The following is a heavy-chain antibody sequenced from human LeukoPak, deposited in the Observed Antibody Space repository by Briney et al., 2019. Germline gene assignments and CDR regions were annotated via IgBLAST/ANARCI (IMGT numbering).Heavy chain of an antibody. J-gene: IGHJ4*02. V-gene: IGHV3-53*01. D-gene: IGHD1-26*01. Sequence: GGSLRLSCAASGFTVSSNYMSWVRQAPGKGLEWVSVIYSGGSTYYADSVKGRFTISRDNSKNTLYLQMNSLRAEDTAVYYCAKGDSGSYSEYHFDYWGQGTLVTVSS. CDR2: IYSGGST. CDR3: AKGDSGSYSEYHFDY. CDR1: GFTVSSNY.